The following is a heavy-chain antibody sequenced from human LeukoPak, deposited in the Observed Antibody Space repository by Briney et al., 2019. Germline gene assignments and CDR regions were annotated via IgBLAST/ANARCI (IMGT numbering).Heavy chain of an antibody. V-gene: IGHV4-39*01. J-gene: IGHJ4*02. CDR3: TRHQWWLAPRNFDH. Sequence: PSETLSLTCTVSGGSISSSSYYWGWIRQPPGKGLEWIGSIYHSGSTYYNPSLKSRVTISVDTSKNQFSLKLSSVTAADMAVYYCTRHQWWLAPRNFDHWGQGTLVTVSS. CDR1: GGSISSSSYY. CDR2: IYHSGST. D-gene: IGHD2-8*01.